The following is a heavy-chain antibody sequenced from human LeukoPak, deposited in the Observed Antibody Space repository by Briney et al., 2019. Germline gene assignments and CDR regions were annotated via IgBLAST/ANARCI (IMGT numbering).Heavy chain of an antibody. CDR1: GYTFTGYY. Sequence: ASVKVSCKASGYTFTGYYMHWVRHAPGQGLEWMGWINPNSGGTNYAQKFQGRVTMTRNTSISTAYMELSSLRSEDTAVYYCARGPYGGIAAAEYTDYWGQGTLVTVSS. CDR3: ARGPYGGIAAAEYTDY. D-gene: IGHD6-13*01. CDR2: INPNSGGT. V-gene: IGHV1-2*02. J-gene: IGHJ4*02.